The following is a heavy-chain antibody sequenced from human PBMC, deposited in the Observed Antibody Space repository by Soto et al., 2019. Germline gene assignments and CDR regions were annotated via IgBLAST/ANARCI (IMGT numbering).Heavy chain of an antibody. CDR1: GGSISSYY. CDR3: ASLGXSSSAGPEDYYYYGMDV. J-gene: IGHJ6*02. Sequence: PSETLSLTCTVSGGSISSYYWSWIRQPPGKGLERIGYIYYSGSTNYNPSLKSRVTISVDTSKNQFSLKLSSVTAADTAVYYCASLGXSSSAGPEDYYYYGMDVWGPGTTVTVSS. V-gene: IGHV4-59*01. CDR2: IYYSGST. D-gene: IGHD6-6*01.